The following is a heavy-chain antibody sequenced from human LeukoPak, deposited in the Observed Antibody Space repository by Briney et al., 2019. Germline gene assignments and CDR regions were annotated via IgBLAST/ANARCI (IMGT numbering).Heavy chain of an antibody. Sequence: ASVKVSCMASGYTFTRYYMHWVRQAPGQGLEWMGLINPTGGSTGYAQKFQGRVTMTRDMSTSTDYMELSSLRSEDTAIYYCARDNSVGDNAWWFDPWGQGTLVTVSS. J-gene: IGHJ5*02. D-gene: IGHD1-26*01. V-gene: IGHV1-46*01. CDR2: INPTGGST. CDR1: GYTFTRYY. CDR3: ARDNSVGDNAWWFDP.